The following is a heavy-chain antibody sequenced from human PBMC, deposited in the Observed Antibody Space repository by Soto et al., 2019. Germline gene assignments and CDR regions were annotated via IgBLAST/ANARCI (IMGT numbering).Heavy chain of an antibody. CDR3: ARDHHRYSGYDYVDY. V-gene: IGHV3-11*05. J-gene: IGHJ4*02. CDR2: ISSSSSYT. CDR1: GFTFSDYY. Sequence: QVQLVESGGGLVKPGGSLRLSCAASGFTFSDYYMSWIRQAPGKGLEWVSYISSSSSYTNYAESVKGRFTNSRDNAKNSLYLQMNSLRAEDTALYYCARDHHRYSGYDYVDYWGQGTLVTVSS. D-gene: IGHD5-12*01.